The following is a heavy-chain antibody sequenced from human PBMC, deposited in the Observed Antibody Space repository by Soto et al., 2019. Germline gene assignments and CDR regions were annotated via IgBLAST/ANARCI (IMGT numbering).Heavy chain of an antibody. D-gene: IGHD2-2*01. CDR2: TYYRSKWYN. CDR1: GDSVSSNSAA. CDR3: ARFGGYCSGPSCLFDY. V-gene: IGHV6-1*01. J-gene: IGHJ4*02. Sequence: SQTLSLTCAISGDSVSSNSAAWNWIRQSPSRGLEWLGRTYYRSKWYNDYAVSVKSRITITTAYLQWNSLKASDTAMCYCARFGGYCSGPSCLFDYWGQGTPVTVSS.